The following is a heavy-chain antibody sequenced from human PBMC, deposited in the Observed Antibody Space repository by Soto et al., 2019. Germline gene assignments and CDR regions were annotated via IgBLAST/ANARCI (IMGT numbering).Heavy chain of an antibody. Sequence: GGSLRLSCAASGFTFSDYAMHWVRQAPGKGLEWVAVVSHDGRNTHYADSVKGRFTISRDNSKNTLYLQMNSLRAEDTAVYYCARPYSSSSEGFDYYYGMDVWGQGTTVTVSS. V-gene: IGHV3-30*03. CDR1: GFTFSDYA. D-gene: IGHD6-6*01. J-gene: IGHJ6*02. CDR2: VSHDGRNT. CDR3: ARPYSSSSEGFDYYYGMDV.